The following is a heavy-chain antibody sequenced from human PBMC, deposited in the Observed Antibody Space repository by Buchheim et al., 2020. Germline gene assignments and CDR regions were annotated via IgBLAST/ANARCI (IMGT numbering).Heavy chain of an antibody. V-gene: IGHV4-39*01. J-gene: IGHJ4*02. Sequence: QLQLQESGPGLVKPSETLSLTCTVSGGFISSGSYYWGWIRQSPGKGLEWIAIIGHTGDTYYNPSLQSRVTISVDTSKNQFSLKLSSVTAADTAVYYCARHRTVTGSSLSDYWGQGTL. CDR1: GGFISSGSYY. D-gene: IGHD1-26*01. CDR3: ARHRTVTGSSLSDY. CDR2: IGHTGDT.